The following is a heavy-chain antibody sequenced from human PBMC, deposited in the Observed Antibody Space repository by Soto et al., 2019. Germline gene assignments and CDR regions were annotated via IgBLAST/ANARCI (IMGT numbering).Heavy chain of an antibody. J-gene: IGHJ5*02. CDR2: ISYSGTT. Sequence: QVQLQESGPGLVKPSQTLSLTCTVSGDSISSNNNYWSWIRQPPGEGLEWIGFISYSGTTSYSPSLKRRVAISPDTSKNQFSLSRSSVTAADTAVYYCARGRGYSYGLDPWGQGTLVTVSS. D-gene: IGHD5-18*01. V-gene: IGHV4-30-4*01. CDR1: GDSISSNNNY. CDR3: ARGRGYSYGLDP.